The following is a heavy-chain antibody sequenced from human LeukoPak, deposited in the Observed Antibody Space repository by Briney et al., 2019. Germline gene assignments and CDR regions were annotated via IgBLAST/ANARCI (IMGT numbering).Heavy chain of an antibody. D-gene: IGHD6-19*01. CDR2: LISSGTTT. Sequence: PGGSLRLSCAASGFAFSNYAMSWVRQAPGKGLEWVSSLISSGTTTYYADSVKGRFTISRDNSKNTLYLQMNSLRAEDTAVYYCAKDRPGYSSGWSPVFDYWGQGTLVTVSS. CDR3: AKDRPGYSSGWSPVFDY. J-gene: IGHJ4*02. CDR1: GFAFSNYA. V-gene: IGHV3-23*01.